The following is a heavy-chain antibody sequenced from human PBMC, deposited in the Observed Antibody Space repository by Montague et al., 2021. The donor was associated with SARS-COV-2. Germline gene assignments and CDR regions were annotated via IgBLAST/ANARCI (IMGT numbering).Heavy chain of an antibody. J-gene: IGHJ5*01. CDR1: GGSISGYY. Sequence: SETLSLTCSVSGGSISGYYWSWVRQAAGKRLEWIGRTFVGASTDYNPSLMSRFSLSGGKSKNQFSLKVTSVTAADTAIYYCARGMAPEGRWFDSWGHGMLVTVPS. V-gene: IGHV4-4*07. CDR3: ARGMAPEGRWFDS. CDR2: TFVGAST. D-gene: IGHD2-2*01.